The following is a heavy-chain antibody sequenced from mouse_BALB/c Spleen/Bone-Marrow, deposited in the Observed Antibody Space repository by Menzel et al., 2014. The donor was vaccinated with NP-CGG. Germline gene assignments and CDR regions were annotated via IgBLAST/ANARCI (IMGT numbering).Heavy chain of an antibody. CDR2: IWGDGST. V-gene: IGHV2-6-7*01. J-gene: IGHJ4*01. D-gene: IGHD2-4*01. Sequence: VKLMESGPGLVAPSQSLSITCTVSGFSLTGYGVNWVRQPPGKGLEWLGMIWGDGSTDYNSALESRLSISKDNSKSQVFLKMNSLQTDDTARYYCARGEDYDDYYAMDYWGQGTSVTVSS. CDR1: GFSLTGYG. CDR3: ARGEDYDDYYAMDY.